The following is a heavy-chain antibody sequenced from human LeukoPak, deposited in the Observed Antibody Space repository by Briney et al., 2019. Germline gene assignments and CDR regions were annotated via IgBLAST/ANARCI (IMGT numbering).Heavy chain of an antibody. D-gene: IGHD3-22*01. CDR3: ARAYDSSGYYLSAPGY. CDR2: IYHSGST. Sequence: SETLSLTCTVSGYSISSGYYWSWIRQPPGKGLEWIGSIYHSGSTYYNPSLKSRVTISVDTSKNQFSLKLSSVTAADTAVYYCARAYDSSGYYLSAPGYWGQGTLVTVSS. CDR1: GYSISSGYY. V-gene: IGHV4-38-2*02. J-gene: IGHJ4*02.